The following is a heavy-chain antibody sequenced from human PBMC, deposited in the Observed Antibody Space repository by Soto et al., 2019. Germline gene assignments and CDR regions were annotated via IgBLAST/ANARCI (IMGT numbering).Heavy chain of an antibody. V-gene: IGHV4-30-4*01. CDR3: VGTGTTDDY. Sequence: PSETLSLTCTVSGASVTSGDYYWSCIRQPPGKGLEWIGSIYNNGGSYYNPSLKGRLTISIDTSKNHFSLKLKSVTAADTAIYYCVGTGTTDDYWGRGTLVTVSS. D-gene: IGHD4-17*01. CDR2: IYNNGGS. J-gene: IGHJ4*02. CDR1: GASVTSGDYY.